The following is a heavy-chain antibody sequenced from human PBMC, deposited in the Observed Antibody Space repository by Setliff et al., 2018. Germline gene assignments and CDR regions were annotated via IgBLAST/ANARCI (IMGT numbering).Heavy chain of an antibody. CDR3: ALSDHYPFYYDY. CDR2: ISTRGST. V-gene: IGHV4-59*11. D-gene: IGHD3-3*01. J-gene: IGHJ4*02. Sequence: SETLSLTCTVSGDYISSQYWSWIRQPPGKGLEWIGYISTRGSTDYNPSLKSRVTISEDTSRSQFSLKLTSVTTADTAVYYCALSDHYPFYYDYWGLGTLVTVSS. CDR1: GDYISSQY.